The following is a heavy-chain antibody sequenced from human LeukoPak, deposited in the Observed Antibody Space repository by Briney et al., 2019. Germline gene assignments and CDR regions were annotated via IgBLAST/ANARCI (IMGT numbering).Heavy chain of an antibody. J-gene: IGHJ4*02. Sequence: PGGSLRLSCAASGFTFSSYGMHWVRQAPGKGLDRLAFIRYDGSNKYYADSVKGRFTISRDNSKNTLYLQMNSLRAEDTAVYYCAKPHFDYWGQGTLVTVSS. V-gene: IGHV3-30*02. CDR3: AKPHFDY. CDR1: GFTFSSYG. CDR2: IRYDGSNK.